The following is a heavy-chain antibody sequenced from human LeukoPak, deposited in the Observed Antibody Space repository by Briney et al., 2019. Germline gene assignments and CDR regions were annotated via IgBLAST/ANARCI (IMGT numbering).Heavy chain of an antibody. CDR1: GRTFSSYA. D-gene: IGHD5-24*01. CDR2: IIPILGIA. CDR3: AREGDGYNRGAFDI. Sequence: GASVKVSYKASGRTFSSYAISWVRQAPGQGLEWMGRIIPILGIANYAQKFQGRVTITADKSTSTAYMELSSLRSEDTAVYYCAREGDGYNRGAFDIWGQGTMVTVSS. J-gene: IGHJ3*02. V-gene: IGHV1-69*04.